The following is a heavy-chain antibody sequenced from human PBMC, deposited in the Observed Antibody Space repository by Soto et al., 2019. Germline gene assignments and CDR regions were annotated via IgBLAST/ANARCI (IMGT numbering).Heavy chain of an antibody. CDR3: ARDWFGIDY. Sequence: QVQLVQSGAEVKKPGASVKVSCKASGYTFTSYGISWVRQAPGQGLEWMGWINPYNGNTNYAQKLQGRVTMTTDTPTHTAYMELRSLRSEDTAVYYCARDWFGIDYWGQGALVTVSS. J-gene: IGHJ4*02. D-gene: IGHD3-16*01. CDR1: GYTFTSYG. CDR2: INPYNGNT. V-gene: IGHV1-18*01.